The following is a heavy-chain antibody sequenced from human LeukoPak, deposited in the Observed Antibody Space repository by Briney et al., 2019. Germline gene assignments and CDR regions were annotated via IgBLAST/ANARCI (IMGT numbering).Heavy chain of an antibody. CDR3: ARHGRDGYNYGPVVYY. J-gene: IGHJ4*02. CDR2: MYYRGST. Sequence: SETLSLTCTVSGGSISSSSYYWGWIRQSPGKGLAWIRSMYYRGSTYYNPSLKSRVTLSVDTPKNQFSLKLSSVTAADTAVYYCARHGRDGYNYGPVVYYWGQGTLVTVSS. V-gene: IGHV4-39*01. CDR1: GGSISSSSYY. D-gene: IGHD5-24*01.